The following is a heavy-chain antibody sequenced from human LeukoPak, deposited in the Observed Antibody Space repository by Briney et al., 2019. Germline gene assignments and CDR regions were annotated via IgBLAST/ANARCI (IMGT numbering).Heavy chain of an antibody. CDR3: ARVSRYGQQLVRGDY. V-gene: IGHV4-59*08. CDR2: IYYSGSTYT. Sequence: SETLSLTCNVSGDSISYYYWGWIRQPPGKGLEWIGYIYYSGSTYTNYNPSLKSRVNISVDASKNLFSLNLSSVTGADTAMYYCARVSRYGQQLVRGDYWGQGTLVTVSS. J-gene: IGHJ4*02. CDR1: GDSISYYY. D-gene: IGHD6-13*01.